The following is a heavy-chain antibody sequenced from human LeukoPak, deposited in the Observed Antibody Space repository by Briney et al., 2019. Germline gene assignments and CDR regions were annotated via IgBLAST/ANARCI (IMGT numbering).Heavy chain of an antibody. CDR1: GGSISSSSYY. CDR3: ARTTEDCSSTSCYQYWFDP. Sequence: SETLSLTCTVSGGSISSSSYYWGWIRQPPGKGLEWIGSIYYSGSTSYNPSLKSRVTISADTSKNQISLKVRSVTAADTAVYYCARTTEDCSSTSCYQYWFDPWGQGTLVTVSS. J-gene: IGHJ5*02. V-gene: IGHV4-39*07. D-gene: IGHD2-2*01. CDR2: IYYSGST.